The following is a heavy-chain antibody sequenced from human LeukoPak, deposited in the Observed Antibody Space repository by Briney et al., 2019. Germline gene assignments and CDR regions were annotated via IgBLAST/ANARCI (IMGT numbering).Heavy chain of an antibody. CDR2: ISSSGSTI. J-gene: IGHJ6*04. V-gene: IGHV3-48*03. CDR3: AELGITMIGGV. CDR1: GFTFSSYE. Sequence: GGSLRLSCAASGFTFSSYEMNWVRQAPGKGLEWVSYISSSGSTIYYADSVEGRFTISRDNAKNSLYLQMNSLRAEDTAVYYCAELGITMIGGVWGRGTTVTISS. D-gene: IGHD3-10*02.